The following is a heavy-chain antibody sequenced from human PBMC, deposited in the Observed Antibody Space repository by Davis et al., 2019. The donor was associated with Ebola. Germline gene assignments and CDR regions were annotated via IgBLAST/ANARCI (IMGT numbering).Heavy chain of an antibody. CDR1: AFTFSGSA. CDR3: ARDLWNDWGVGY. V-gene: IGHV3-73*01. D-gene: IGHD1-1*01. CDR2: IRSKANNYAP. Sequence: GGSLRLSCAASAFTFSGSAMHWVRQASGKGLEWVGRIRSKANNYAPAYAASVKGRFTISRDNSKNTLYLQMNSLRAEDTAVYYCARDLWNDWGVGYWGQGTLVTVSS. J-gene: IGHJ4*02.